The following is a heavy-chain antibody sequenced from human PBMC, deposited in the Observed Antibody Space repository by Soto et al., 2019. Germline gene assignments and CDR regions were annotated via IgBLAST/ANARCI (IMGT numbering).Heavy chain of an antibody. V-gene: IGHV4-39*01. J-gene: IGHJ4*02. CDR2: IYYSGMT. CDR1: GGSVSSTNHY. CDR3: ARHGYYYDSTGYYYFV. D-gene: IGHD3-22*01. Sequence: WETLSLTCTVSGGSVSSTNHYWGWIRQPPGKGLEWIGDIYYSGMTRYNPSLKSRVTISVDTSKDQFSLKLTSVTAADTAVYYCARHGYYYDSTGYYYFVWGQGTQVTVSS.